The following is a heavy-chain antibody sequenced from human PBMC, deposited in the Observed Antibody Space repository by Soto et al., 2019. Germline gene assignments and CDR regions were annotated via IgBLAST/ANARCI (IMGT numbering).Heavy chain of an antibody. D-gene: IGHD3-16*02. Sequence: GGSLRLSCAASGFTFSSYSMNWVRQAPGKGLEWVSSISSSSSYIYYADSVKGRFTISGDNAKNSLYLQMNSLRAEDTAVYYCARDATELSFPMDVWGQGTTVTVSS. CDR2: ISSSSSYI. CDR3: ARDATELSFPMDV. J-gene: IGHJ6*02. V-gene: IGHV3-21*01. CDR1: GFTFSSYS.